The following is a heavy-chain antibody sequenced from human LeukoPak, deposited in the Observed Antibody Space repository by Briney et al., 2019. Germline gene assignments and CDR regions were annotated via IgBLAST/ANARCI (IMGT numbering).Heavy chain of an antibody. V-gene: IGHV1-2*02. CDR3: ARYIGGSGWC. Sequence: ASVKVSCKASGYTFTGYYMHWVRQAPGQGLEWMGWINPNSGDTYLAQKFQGRVTLTRDTSISTDYLELSSLNSDDSAVYYCARYIGGSGWCWGQGALVTVSS. CDR1: GYTFTGYY. D-gene: IGHD3-16*01. CDR2: INPNSGDT. J-gene: IGHJ4*02.